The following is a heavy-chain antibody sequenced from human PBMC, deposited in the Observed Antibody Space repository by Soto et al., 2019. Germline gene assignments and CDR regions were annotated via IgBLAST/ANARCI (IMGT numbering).Heavy chain of an antibody. V-gene: IGHV4-59*01. CDR1: GGSISSYY. Sequence: SETLSLTCTVSGGSISSYYWSWIRQPPGKGLEWIGYIYYSGSTNYNPSLKSRVTISVDTSKNQFSLKLSSVTAADTAVYYCARGGMIGDADYWGQGTLVTVSS. CDR2: IYYSGST. J-gene: IGHJ4*02. D-gene: IGHD2-21*01. CDR3: ARGGMIGDADY.